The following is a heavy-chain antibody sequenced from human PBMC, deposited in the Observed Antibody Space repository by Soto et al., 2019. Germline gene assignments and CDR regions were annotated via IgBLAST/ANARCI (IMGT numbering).Heavy chain of an antibody. CDR3: ARQAYSSPGDYYYYMDV. D-gene: IGHD6-13*01. CDR1: GYSFTSYW. CDR2: IYPGDSDT. J-gene: IGHJ6*03. V-gene: IGHV5-51*01. Sequence: GESLKISCKGSGYSFTSYWIGWVRQMPGKGLEWMGIIYPGDSDTRYSPSFQGQVTISADKSISTGYLQWSSLKASVTAIYYCARQAYSSPGDYYYYMDVWGKRTTVTVTS.